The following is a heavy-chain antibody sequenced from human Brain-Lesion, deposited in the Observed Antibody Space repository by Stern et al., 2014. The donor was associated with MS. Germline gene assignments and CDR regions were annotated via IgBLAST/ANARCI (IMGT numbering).Heavy chain of an antibody. CDR2: IDPSASNP. V-gene: IGHV5-10-1*03. CDR1: GYSFTSDW. Sequence: EVQLVESGAEVKKPGESLRISCQGSGYSFTSDWISWVRQMPGKGLEWMGRIDPSASNPNYSPSFQGHVTISADKSINTAYLDWRSLKASDTAMYYCARHMGEGLSIDYWGQGTLVTVSS. J-gene: IGHJ4*02. CDR3: ARHMGEGLSIDY. D-gene: IGHD3-16*01.